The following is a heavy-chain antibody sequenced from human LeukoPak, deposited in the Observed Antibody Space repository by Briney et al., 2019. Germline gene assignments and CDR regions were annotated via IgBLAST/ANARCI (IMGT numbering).Heavy chain of an antibody. CDR1: GFTFSSYG. CDR2: IRYDGSNK. CDR3: AKEYDFWSGSYFADS. J-gene: IGHJ5*01. V-gene: IGHV3-30*02. Sequence: GGCLRLSCAASGFTFSSYGMHWVRQAPGKGLEWVAFIRYDGSNKYYADSVKGRFTISRDNSKNTLYLQMNSLRAEDTAVYYCAKEYDFWSGSYFADSWGQGNLVTVSS. D-gene: IGHD3-3*01.